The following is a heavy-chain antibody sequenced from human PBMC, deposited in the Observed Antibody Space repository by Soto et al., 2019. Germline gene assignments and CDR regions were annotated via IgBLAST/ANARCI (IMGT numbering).Heavy chain of an antibody. CDR2: ISYDGNNK. CDR1: EFTFSNYA. Sequence: LRLSCAASEFTFSNYAMHWVRQAPGKGLQWLAVISYDGNNKYYADSVEGRFTISRDNSKNTVYLQMNSLRLEDTAVYYCARGPSYSDSYFDHWGQGTLVTSPQ. CDR3: ARGPSYSDSYFDH. D-gene: IGHD4-17*01. V-gene: IGHV3-30*03. J-gene: IGHJ4*02.